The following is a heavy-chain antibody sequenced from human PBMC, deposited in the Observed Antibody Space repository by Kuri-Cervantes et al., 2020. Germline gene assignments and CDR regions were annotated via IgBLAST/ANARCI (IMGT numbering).Heavy chain of an antibody. CDR1: GFTFSSYS. J-gene: IGHJ6*03. D-gene: IGHD3-3*01. Sequence: GGSLRLSCAASGFTFSSYSMNWVRQAPGKGLEWVSSISSSSSYIYYADSVKGRFTISRDNAKNSLYLQMNSLRAEDTAVYYCAREAEAYYVFWSDHTAYYMDVWGKGTTVTVSS. V-gene: IGHV3-21*01. CDR2: ISSSSSYI. CDR3: AREAEAYYVFWSDHTAYYMDV.